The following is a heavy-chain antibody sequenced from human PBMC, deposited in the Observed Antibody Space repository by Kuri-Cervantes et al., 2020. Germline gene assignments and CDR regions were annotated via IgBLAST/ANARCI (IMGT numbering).Heavy chain of an antibody. J-gene: IGHJ5*02. V-gene: IGHV3-23*01. CDR1: GFTFSSYA. D-gene: IGHD7-27*01. CDR3: AKDWAWFDP. Sequence: GESLKISCAASGFTFSSYAMSWVRQAPGKGLEWVSAISGSGGSTYYADSVKGRFTISRDNSKNTLYLQMNSLRAEDAAVYYCAKDWAWFDPWGQGTLVTVSS. CDR2: ISGSGGST.